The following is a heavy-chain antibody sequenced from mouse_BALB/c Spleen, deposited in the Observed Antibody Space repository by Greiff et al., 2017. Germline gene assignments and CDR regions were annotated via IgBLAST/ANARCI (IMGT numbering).Heavy chain of an antibody. V-gene: IGHV1-14*01. J-gene: IGHJ3*01. Sequence: EVKLQESGPELVKPGASVKMSCKASGYTFTSYVMHWVKQKPGQGLEWIGYINPYNDGTKYNEKFKGKATLTSDKSSSTAYMELSSLTSEDSAVYYCARSYYDYDAWFAYWGQGTLVTVSA. CDR3: ARSYYDYDAWFAY. CDR1: GYTFTSYV. CDR2: INPYNDGT. D-gene: IGHD2-4*01.